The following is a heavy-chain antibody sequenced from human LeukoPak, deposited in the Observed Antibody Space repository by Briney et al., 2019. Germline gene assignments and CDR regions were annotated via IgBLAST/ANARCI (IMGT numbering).Heavy chain of an antibody. Sequence: LRLSCAASGFTVSSNYMSWVRQAPGKGLEWIGYIYYSGNTYYNPSLQSRVTISVDTSKNQFSLNLSSVTAADTAVFYCARGHDYFDYWGQGTLVTVSS. CDR2: IYYSGNT. J-gene: IGHJ4*02. CDR1: GFTVSSNY. CDR3: ARGHDYFDY. V-gene: IGHV4-30-4*08.